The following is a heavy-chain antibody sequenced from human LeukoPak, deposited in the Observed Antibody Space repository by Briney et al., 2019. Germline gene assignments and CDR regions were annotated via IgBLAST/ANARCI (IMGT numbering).Heavy chain of an antibody. Sequence: GGSLRPSCAASGFTFSSYAMSWVRQAPGKGLEWFSAITHSGGDTYHADSVKGRFTISRDNSKNTLYLQMDSLRVEDTALYFCAKGSSSSRPYYFDYWGKGTLVTVSS. CDR3: AKGSSSSRPYYFDY. CDR2: ITHSGGDT. J-gene: IGHJ4*02. CDR1: GFTFSSYA. V-gene: IGHV3-23*01. D-gene: IGHD6-6*01.